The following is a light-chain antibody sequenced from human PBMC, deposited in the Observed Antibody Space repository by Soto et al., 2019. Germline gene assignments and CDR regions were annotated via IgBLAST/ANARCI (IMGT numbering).Light chain of an antibody. V-gene: IGKV1-5*01. CDR2: DAS. CDR1: QGISNW. Sequence: DIQMTQSPSTLSASVGDRVTITCRASQGISNWLAWYQQKLGDAPKLLIYDASILENGVPSRFSGXGYGSEFTTTISSLQPDGFATDFCQQGDSFPFTFGGGTKVDIK. J-gene: IGKJ4*01. CDR3: QQGDSFPFT.